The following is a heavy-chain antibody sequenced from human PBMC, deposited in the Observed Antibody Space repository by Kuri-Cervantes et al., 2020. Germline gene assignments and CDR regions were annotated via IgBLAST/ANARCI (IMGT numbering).Heavy chain of an antibody. V-gene: IGHV3-30*03. CDR1: GFTFSSYG. CDR3: ARERGGDFWSGYYDY. J-gene: IGHJ4*02. D-gene: IGHD3-3*01. CDR2: ISYDGSNK. Sequence: GGSLRLSCAASGFTFSSYGMHWVRQAPGKGLVWVAVISYDGSNKYYADSVKGRFTISRDNSNNTLYLQMNSLRAEDTALYYCARERGGDFWSGYYDYWGQGTLVTVSS.